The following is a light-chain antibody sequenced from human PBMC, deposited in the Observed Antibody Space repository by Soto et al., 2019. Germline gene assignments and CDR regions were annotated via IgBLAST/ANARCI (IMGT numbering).Light chain of an antibody. Sequence: DIQLTQSPSFLSPSIGESFTITCRASQVISTSLAWYQVKPGKDPKLLIYAASTLESGVTSRFSATVSGTEFSLTITSLQPEDFATYYCQQLNSFPITFGEGRQREIK. CDR1: QVISTS. CDR2: AAS. CDR3: QQLNSFPIT. J-gene: IGKJ5*01. V-gene: IGKV1-9*01.